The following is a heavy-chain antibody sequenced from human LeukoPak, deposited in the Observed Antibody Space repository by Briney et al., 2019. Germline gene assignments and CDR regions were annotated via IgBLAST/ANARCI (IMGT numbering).Heavy chain of an antibody. CDR1: GYSFTSYW. J-gene: IGHJ4*02. D-gene: IGHD5-18*01. Sequence: GESRKIYCKGSGYSFTSYWIGWVRQMPGKGLEWMGIIYPGDSDTRYSPSFQGQVTISADKSISTAYLQWSSLKASDTAMYYCARQDTAMVTPFDYWGQGTLVTVSS. V-gene: IGHV5-51*01. CDR3: ARQDTAMVTPFDY. CDR2: IYPGDSDT.